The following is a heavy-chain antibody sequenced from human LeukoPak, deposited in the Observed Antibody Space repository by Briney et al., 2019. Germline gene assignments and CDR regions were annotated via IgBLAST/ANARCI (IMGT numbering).Heavy chain of an antibody. J-gene: IGHJ4*02. V-gene: IGHV4-61*02. Sequence: PSETLSLTCTVSGDSISGGDYYWSWIRQPAGKGLEWIGRISSSGSTNYNPSLKSRVTISVDTSKNQFSLKLSSVTAADTAVYYCARGAPRWDGYNSDWGQGTLVTVSS. CDR1: GDSISGGDYY. D-gene: IGHD5-24*01. CDR2: ISSSGST. CDR3: ARGAPRWDGYNSD.